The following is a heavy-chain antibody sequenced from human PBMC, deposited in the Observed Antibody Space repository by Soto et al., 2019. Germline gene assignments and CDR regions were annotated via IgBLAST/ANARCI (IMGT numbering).Heavy chain of an antibody. V-gene: IGHV4-4*02. CDR3: VRSFGWYAIDY. CDR2: ISHIGSV. J-gene: IGHJ4*02. CDR1: GVSISSNYY. D-gene: IGHD6-19*01. Sequence: QVLLQESGPGLVQPSGTLSLSCAVSGVSISSNYYWGWVRQSPGKGLEWLGDISHIGSVNYSPSLMSRVTISRDRSEHQFSLKLNSVTAADTAVYYCVRSFGWYAIDYWGQGTLVIVSS.